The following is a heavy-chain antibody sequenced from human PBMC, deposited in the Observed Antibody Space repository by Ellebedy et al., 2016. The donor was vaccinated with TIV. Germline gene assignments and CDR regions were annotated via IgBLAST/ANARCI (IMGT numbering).Heavy chain of an antibody. CDR1: GGSISSYY. D-gene: IGHD2-2*01. J-gene: IGHJ6*03. V-gene: IGHV4-4*07. CDR2: IYTSGST. CDR3: ARSGSSTSPYYYYYYMDV. Sequence: SETLSLXXTVSGGSISSYYWSWIRQPAGKGLEWIGRIYTSGSTNYNPSLKSRVTMSVDTSKNQFSLKLSSVTAADTAVYYCARSGSSTSPYYYYYYMDVWGKGTTVTVSS.